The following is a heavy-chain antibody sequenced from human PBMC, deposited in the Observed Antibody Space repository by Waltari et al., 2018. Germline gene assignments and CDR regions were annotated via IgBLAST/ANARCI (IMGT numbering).Heavy chain of an antibody. CDR2: INHSGST. CDR3: ARGLNYAAGSFDY. Sequence: QVQLQQWGAGLLKPSETLSLTCAVYGGSFSGYYWSWIRQPPGKGLEWIGEINHSGSTNYNPSLKSRVTISVDTSKNQFSLKLSSVTAADTAVYYCARGLNYAAGSFDYWGQGTLVIVSS. D-gene: IGHD1-7*01. V-gene: IGHV4-34*01. J-gene: IGHJ4*02. CDR1: GGSFSGYY.